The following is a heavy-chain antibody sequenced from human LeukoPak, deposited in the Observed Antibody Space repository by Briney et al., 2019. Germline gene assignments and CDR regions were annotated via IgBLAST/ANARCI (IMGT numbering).Heavy chain of an antibody. J-gene: IGHJ4*02. Sequence: GGSLRLSCAASGFTFGSYGMHWVRQAPGKGLEWVAVISYDGSNRYYADSVKGRFTISRDNSKNTLYLQMNSLRAEDTAVYYCAKGVMATDWGQGTLVTVSS. CDR2: ISYDGSNR. CDR3: AKGVMATD. V-gene: IGHV3-30*18. D-gene: IGHD5-24*01. CDR1: GFTFGSYG.